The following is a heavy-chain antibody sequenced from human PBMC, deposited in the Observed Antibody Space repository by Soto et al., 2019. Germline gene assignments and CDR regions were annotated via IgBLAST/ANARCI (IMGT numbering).Heavy chain of an antibody. V-gene: IGHV3-48*01. Sequence: EVQLVESGGGLVQPGGSLRLSCAASGFTFSSYSMNWVRQAPGKGLEWVSYISSSSSTIYYADSVKGRFTISRDNAKNSLYLQMNSLRAEDTAVYYCAVEADYLNWFDPWGHGTLVTVSS. D-gene: IGHD4-17*01. CDR3: AVEADYLNWFDP. CDR2: ISSSSSTI. CDR1: GFTFSSYS. J-gene: IGHJ5*02.